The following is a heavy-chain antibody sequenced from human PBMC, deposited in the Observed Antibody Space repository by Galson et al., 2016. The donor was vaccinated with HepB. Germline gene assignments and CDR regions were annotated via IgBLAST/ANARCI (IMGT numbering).Heavy chain of an antibody. CDR3: ARQERAVAVAGLRGAFDI. CDR1: GDSISSSNYY. D-gene: IGHD6-19*01. V-gene: IGHV4-39*01. J-gene: IGHJ3*02. CDR2: IYYSGNT. Sequence: SETLSLTCTVSGDSISSSNYYWGWIRQPPGKGLEWIGSIYYSGNTYYNPSLKSRVTISVDTSKNQFSLKLSSVTAADTAVYYCARQERAVAVAGLRGAFDIWGQGTMVTVSS.